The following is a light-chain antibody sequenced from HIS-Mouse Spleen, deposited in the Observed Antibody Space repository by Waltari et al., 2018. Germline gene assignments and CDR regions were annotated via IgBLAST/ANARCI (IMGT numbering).Light chain of an antibody. CDR1: SSDVGSYNL. V-gene: IGLV2-23*01. Sequence: QSALTQPASVSGSPGQSITISCTGTSSDVGSYNLVSWYQQHPGKAPKPMIYEGSKRPSGFSNRFSGSTSGNTASLTISGLQAEDEADYYCCSYAGSSTYWVFGGGTKLTVL. CDR2: EGS. J-gene: IGLJ3*02. CDR3: CSYAGSSTYWV.